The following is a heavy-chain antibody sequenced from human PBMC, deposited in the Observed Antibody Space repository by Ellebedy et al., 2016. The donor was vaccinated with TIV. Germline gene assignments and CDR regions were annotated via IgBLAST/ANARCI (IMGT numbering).Heavy chain of an antibody. CDR3: ARRGRYCSSGTCWFDP. CDR1: GYTFTSYG. D-gene: IGHD2-15*01. CDR2: ISGYNGNT. V-gene: IGHV1-18*01. Sequence: AASVKVSCKASGYTFTSYGISWVRQAPGQGLEWMGWISGYNGNTNYAQKFQGRVTMTIDTSTSTTYMELRSLRSDDTAVYYCARRGRYCSSGTCWFDPWGQGTPVTVSS. J-gene: IGHJ5*02.